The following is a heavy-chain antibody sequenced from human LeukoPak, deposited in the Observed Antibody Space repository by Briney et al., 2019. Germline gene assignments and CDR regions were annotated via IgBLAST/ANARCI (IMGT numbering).Heavy chain of an antibody. V-gene: IGHV3-30*18. CDR1: GFTFSSYG. CDR2: ISYDGSNK. J-gene: IGHJ4*02. D-gene: IGHD3-22*01. CDR3: AKGYDSSGYYPWYFDY. Sequence: SGRSLRLSCAASGFTFSSYGMHWVRQAPGKGLEWVAVISYDGSNKYYADSVKGRFTISRDNSQNTLYLQMNSLRAEDTAVYYCAKGYDSSGYYPWYFDYWGQGTLVTVSS.